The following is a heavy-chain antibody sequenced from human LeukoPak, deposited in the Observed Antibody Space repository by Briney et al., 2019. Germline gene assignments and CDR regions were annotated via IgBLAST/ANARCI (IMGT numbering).Heavy chain of an antibody. Sequence: GGSLRLSCAASGFTVSTNDMTWVRQAPGKGLEWVSVIYSSGSTYYADSVKGRFTISRDNSKNTLYLQMNSLRAEDTAVYYCARVPYGGSSGSWGQGTLVIVSS. CDR2: IYSSGST. CDR1: GFTVSTND. D-gene: IGHD2-15*01. CDR3: ARVPYGGSSGS. J-gene: IGHJ5*02. V-gene: IGHV3-53*01.